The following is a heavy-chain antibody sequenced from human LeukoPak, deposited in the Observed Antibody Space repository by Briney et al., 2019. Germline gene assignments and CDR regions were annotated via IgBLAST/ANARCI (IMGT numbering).Heavy chain of an antibody. Sequence: PGGSLRLSCAAGGFSFSSYSMNWVRQAPGKRLEWIAYISSYTITYYADFVKGRFTISRDNAKNSLYLQMNSLRAEDTAVYYCARDPAYSSLFDYWGQGTLVTVSS. CDR1: GFSFSSYS. CDR2: ISSYTIT. V-gene: IGHV3-48*04. D-gene: IGHD6-19*01. CDR3: ARDPAYSSLFDY. J-gene: IGHJ4*02.